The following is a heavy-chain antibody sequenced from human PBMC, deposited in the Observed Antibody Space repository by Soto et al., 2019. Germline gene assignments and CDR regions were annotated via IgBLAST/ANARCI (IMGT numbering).Heavy chain of an antibody. V-gene: IGHV1-2*02. CDR3: AREYGSGSYPLNYYYYYGMDV. Sequence: VKVSCKASGYTFTGYYMHWVRQAPGQGLEWMGWINPNSGGTNYAQKFQGRVTMTRDTSISTAYMELSRLRSDDTAVYYCAREYGSGSYPLNYYYYYGMDVWGQGTTVTVSS. D-gene: IGHD3-10*01. CDR2: INPNSGGT. J-gene: IGHJ6*02. CDR1: GYTFTGYY.